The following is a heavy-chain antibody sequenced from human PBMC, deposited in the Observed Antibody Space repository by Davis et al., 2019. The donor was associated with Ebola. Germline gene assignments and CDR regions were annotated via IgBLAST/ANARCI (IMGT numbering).Heavy chain of an antibody. D-gene: IGHD7-27*01. V-gene: IGHV3-30*02. J-gene: IGHJ6*04. Sequence: GESLKISCAASGFIFSNYGMHWVRQAPDKGLEWVAFIRFDARSNYYIDSVKGRFTISRDNSKNTLYLQMNSLRAEDTAVYYCAKDPYLGSLLYYYYGMDVWGKGTTVTVSS. CDR3: AKDPYLGSLLYYYYGMDV. CDR1: GFIFSNYG. CDR2: IRFDARSN.